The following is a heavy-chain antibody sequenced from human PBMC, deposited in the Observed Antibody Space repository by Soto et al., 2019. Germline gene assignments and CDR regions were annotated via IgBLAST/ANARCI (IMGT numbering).Heavy chain of an antibody. CDR1: GYNFTSYL. V-gene: IGHV5-51*01. J-gene: IGHJ5*02. CDR2: IYPGDSDT. CDR3: ARLNSSGWANWFDP. Sequence: PGESQKISYKGSGYNFTSYLIGRVRQKHGKGLEWMGIIYPGDSDTRYSPSFQGQVTISADKSISTAYLQWSSLKASDTAMYYCARLNSSGWANWFDPWGQGTLVTVSS. D-gene: IGHD6-19*01.